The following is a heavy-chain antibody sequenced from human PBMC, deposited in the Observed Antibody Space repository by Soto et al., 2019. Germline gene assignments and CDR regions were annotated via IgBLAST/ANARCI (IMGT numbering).Heavy chain of an antibody. CDR2: IIPIFGTA. J-gene: IGHJ2*01. CDR1: EDTFRNYA. Sequence: QVELVQSGAEVKKPGSSVKVSCQASEDTFRNYAISWVRQAPGQGIEWMGGIIPIFGTANYAQKFQGRVTIAAETSANTVYLELSSLRYEDTAVYYCASTKYDSSAYYYWYLGLWGRGTLVNVSS. V-gene: IGHV1-69*06. CDR3: ASTKYDSSAYYYWYLGL. D-gene: IGHD3-22*01.